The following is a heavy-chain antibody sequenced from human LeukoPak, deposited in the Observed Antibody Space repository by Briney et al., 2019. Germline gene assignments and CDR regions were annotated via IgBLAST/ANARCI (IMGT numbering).Heavy chain of an antibody. V-gene: IGHV4-30-2*01. Sequence: SETLSLTCTVSGGSISSGGYYWSWIRQPPGKGLEWIGYIYHSGSTYYNPSLKSRVTISVDRSKNQFSLKLSSVTAADTAVYYCAMRGQSYDILTGYYRSYYYMDVWGKGTTVTVSS. CDR2: IYHSGST. CDR3: AMRGQSYDILTGYYRSYYYMDV. J-gene: IGHJ6*03. D-gene: IGHD3-9*01. CDR1: GGSISSGGYY.